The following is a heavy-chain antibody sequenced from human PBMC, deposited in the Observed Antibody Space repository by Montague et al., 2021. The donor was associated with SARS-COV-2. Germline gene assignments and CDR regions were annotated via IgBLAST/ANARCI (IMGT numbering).Heavy chain of an antibody. CDR2: IYYSGST. J-gene: IGHJ6*02. CDR3: ARHLRVTTVTSHMYHYAMDV. V-gene: IGHV4-59*08. D-gene: IGHD4-11*01. CDR1: GDSISNYS. Sequence: SETLSLTCSVSGDSISNYSWSWIRQSPGKGLEWIGYIYYSGSTNYNPSLTSPVTISVDTSKNQVSLKLTPVTAADTAVYYCARHLRVTTVTSHMYHYAMDVWGQGTTVTVSS.